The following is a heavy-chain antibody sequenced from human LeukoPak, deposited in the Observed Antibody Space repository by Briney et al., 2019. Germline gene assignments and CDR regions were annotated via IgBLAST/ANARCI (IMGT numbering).Heavy chain of an antibody. V-gene: IGHV1-69*06. D-gene: IGHD2-21*02. CDR3: ARRGRYCGGDCYFY. Sequence: SVKVSCKASGGTFSSYAISWVRQAPGQGLEWMGGIIPIFGTANYAQKFQGRVTITADKSTSTAYMELSSLGSEDTAVYYCARRGRYCGGDCYFYWGQGTLVTVSS. CDR1: GGTFSSYA. CDR2: IIPIFGTA. J-gene: IGHJ4*02.